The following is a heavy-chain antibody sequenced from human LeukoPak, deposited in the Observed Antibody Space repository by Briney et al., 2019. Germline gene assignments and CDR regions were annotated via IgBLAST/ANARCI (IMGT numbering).Heavy chain of an antibody. Sequence: PGGSLRLSCAASGFTFSSYSMNWVRQAPGKGLEWVSSISSSSSYIYYADSVKGRFTISRDNAKNSLYLQMNSLRAEDTAVYYCARDRGTDRDGYNLYAFDYWGQGTLVTVSS. CDR2: ISSSSSYI. V-gene: IGHV3-21*03. CDR3: ARDRGTDRDGYNLYAFDY. CDR1: GFTFSSYS. J-gene: IGHJ4*02. D-gene: IGHD5-12*01.